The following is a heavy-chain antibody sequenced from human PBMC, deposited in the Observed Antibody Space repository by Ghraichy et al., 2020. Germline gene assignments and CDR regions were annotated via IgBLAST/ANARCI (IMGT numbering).Heavy chain of an antibody. CDR3: AREYCSGGRCFFGTGGSHFDY. CDR1: GFTLSNYW. V-gene: IGHV3-74*01. J-gene: IGHJ4*02. Sequence: GSLRLSCAASGFTLSNYWMHWVRQAPGKGLVWVSRIKSDGSSTTYADSVMGRFTISRDNARNTLYLQMNSLRDEDSAVYYCAREYCSGGRCFFGTGGSHFDYWGQGTLVTVSP. CDR2: IKSDGSST. D-gene: IGHD2-15*01.